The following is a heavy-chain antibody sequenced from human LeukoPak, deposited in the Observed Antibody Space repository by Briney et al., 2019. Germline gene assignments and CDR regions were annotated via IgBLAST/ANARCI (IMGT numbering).Heavy chain of an antibody. V-gene: IGHV4-31*03. Sequence: SETLSLTCTVSGGSISSGGYYWSWIRQHPGKGLEWIGYIYYSGSTYYNPSLKSRVTLSVDTSKNQFSLRLTSVTAADTAVYYCARRSLTTNSPADYWGQGTLVTVSS. D-gene: IGHD4-4*01. CDR3: ARRSLTTNSPADY. CDR1: GGSISSGGYY. CDR2: IYYSGST. J-gene: IGHJ4*02.